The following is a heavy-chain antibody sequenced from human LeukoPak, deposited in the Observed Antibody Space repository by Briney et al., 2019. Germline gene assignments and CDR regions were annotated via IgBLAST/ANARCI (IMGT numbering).Heavy chain of an antibody. D-gene: IGHD2-15*01. V-gene: IGHV1-69*01. CDR2: IIPIFGTA. CDR3: ARLSCSGGGCYRDYFDY. J-gene: IGHJ4*02. CDR1: GGTFSSYA. Sequence: ASVKVPCKASGGTFSSYAISWVRQAPGQGLEWMGGIIPIFGTANYAQKFQGRVTITADASTSTAYIERSSPRSEDTAAVYCARLSCSGGGCYRDYFDYWGEGSPVTVSS.